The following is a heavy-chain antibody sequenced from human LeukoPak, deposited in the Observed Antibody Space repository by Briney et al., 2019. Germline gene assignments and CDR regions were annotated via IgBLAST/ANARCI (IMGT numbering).Heavy chain of an antibody. CDR3: ARSSGEFDY. Sequence: PSETLSLTCTVSGGSISSYYWSWIRQPPGKGPEWIGYIYYSGSTNYNPSLKSRVTISVDTSKNQFSLKLSSVTAADTAVYYCARSSGEFDYWGQGTLVTVSS. CDR2: IYYSGST. J-gene: IGHJ4*02. CDR1: GGSISSYY. D-gene: IGHD3-10*01. V-gene: IGHV4-59*01.